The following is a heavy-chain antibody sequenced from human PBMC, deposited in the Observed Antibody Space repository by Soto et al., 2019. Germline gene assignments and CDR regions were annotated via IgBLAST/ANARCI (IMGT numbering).Heavy chain of an antibody. CDR1: EFTFSSYS. Sequence: GGSLRLSCAASEFTFSSYSMSWFRQAPGKGLEWVSAISGSGGSTYYADSVKGRFTISRENSKNTLYLQMNSLRAEDTAVSYCAKINSLTMVRVSSLFDSWGQGPLVTVSS. J-gene: IGHJ4*02. CDR2: ISGSGGST. D-gene: IGHD3-10*01. V-gene: IGHV3-23*01. CDR3: AKINSLTMVRVSSLFDS.